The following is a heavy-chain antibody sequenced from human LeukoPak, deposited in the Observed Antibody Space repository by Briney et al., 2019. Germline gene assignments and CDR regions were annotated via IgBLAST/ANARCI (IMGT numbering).Heavy chain of an antibody. CDR1: GFXFSRYW. J-gene: IGHJ5*02. V-gene: IGHV3-74*01. D-gene: IGHD3-10*01. CDR3: ARASRGNWFDP. Sequence: GGSLRLSCAASGFXFSRYWIHWVRQAPGKGLVWVSRIGDDGSTTAYADSVKGRFTISRDNAKNTLYLQMNSLRAEDTAVYYCARASRGNWFDPWGQGTLVTVPS. CDR2: IGDDGSTT.